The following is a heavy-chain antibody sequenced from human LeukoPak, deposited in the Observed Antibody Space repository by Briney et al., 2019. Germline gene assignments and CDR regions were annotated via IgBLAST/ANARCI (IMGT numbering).Heavy chain of an antibody. V-gene: IGHV3-23*01. D-gene: IGHD3-10*01. Sequence: GGSLRLSCAASGFTFSSYAMSWVRQAPGKGLEWVSVISGSGGSTYYADSVEGRFTISRDNSKNTLYLQMNSLRVEDTAVYYCAKEGGVYGSGSYYNYFDYWGQGTLVTVSS. CDR2: ISGSGGST. CDR3: AKEGGVYGSGSYYNYFDY. CDR1: GFTFSSYA. J-gene: IGHJ4*02.